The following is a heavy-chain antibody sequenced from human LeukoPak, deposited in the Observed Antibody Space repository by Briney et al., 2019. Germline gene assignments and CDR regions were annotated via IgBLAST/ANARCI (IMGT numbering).Heavy chain of an antibody. Sequence: PGGSLRLSCAASGFTFSGYSLNWVRQAPGKGLEWVSSISRSSSYIYYADSVKGRFTISRDNAKNSLYLQMNSLRAEDTAVYYCARETFCTSTRCPIGDHFDYWGQGTLVTVSS. CDR1: GFTFSGYS. D-gene: IGHD2-2*01. CDR2: ISRSSSYI. J-gene: IGHJ4*02. V-gene: IGHV3-21*01. CDR3: ARETFCTSTRCPIGDHFDY.